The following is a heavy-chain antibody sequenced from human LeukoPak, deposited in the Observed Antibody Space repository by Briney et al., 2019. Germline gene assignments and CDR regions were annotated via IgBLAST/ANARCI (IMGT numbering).Heavy chain of an antibody. J-gene: IGHJ4*02. CDR1: GGTFSSYA. CDR2: IIPIFGTA. V-gene: IGHV1-69*13. Sequence: ASVKVSCKAPGGTFSSYAISWVRQAPGQGLEWMGGIIPIFGTANYAQKFQGRVTITADESTSTAYMELSSLRSEDTAVYYCASGSHYYDSSGYQFDYWGQGTLVTVSS. D-gene: IGHD3-22*01. CDR3: ASGSHYYDSSGYQFDY.